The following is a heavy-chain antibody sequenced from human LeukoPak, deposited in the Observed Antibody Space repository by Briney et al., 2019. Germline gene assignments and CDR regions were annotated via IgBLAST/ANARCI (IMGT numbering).Heavy chain of an antibody. CDR2: IYTSGST. Sequence: SETLSLTCTVSGGSISSGSYYWSWIRQPAGKGLEWIGRIYTSGSTNYNPSLKSRVAISVDTSKNQFSLKLSSVTAADTAVYYCARATYYYDSSGYWYFDLWGRGTLVTVSS. CDR1: GGSISSGSYY. V-gene: IGHV4-61*02. D-gene: IGHD3-22*01. J-gene: IGHJ2*01. CDR3: ARATYYYDSSGYWYFDL.